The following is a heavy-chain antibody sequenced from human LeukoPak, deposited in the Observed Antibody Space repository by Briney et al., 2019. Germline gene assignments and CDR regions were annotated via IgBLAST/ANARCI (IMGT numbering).Heavy chain of an antibody. V-gene: IGHV3-9*01. D-gene: IGHD1-26*01. J-gene: IGHJ4*02. Sequence: PGGSLRLSCAAAGFIFDDYAMHWVRQAPGKGLEWVSGISRNSGSIGYGDSVKGRFTISRDNAKNCLYLQMKSLRVEDTALYYCTKGWELISAFDYWGQGTLVPVSS. CDR3: TKGWELISAFDY. CDR2: ISRNSGSI. CDR1: GFIFDDYA.